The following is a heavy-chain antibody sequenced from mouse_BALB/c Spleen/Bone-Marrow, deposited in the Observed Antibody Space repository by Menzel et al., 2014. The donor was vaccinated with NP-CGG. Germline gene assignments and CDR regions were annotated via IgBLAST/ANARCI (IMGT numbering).Heavy chain of an antibody. CDR2: INPNIGGT. CDR1: GYTFTDYT. V-gene: IGHV1-18*01. J-gene: IGHJ2*01. D-gene: IGHD2-14*01. CDR3: TRSRYGDY. Sequence: EVQLQQSGPELVKPGASVKISCKTFGYTFTDYTMHWVKQSHGKSLEWIGHINPNIGGTNYNQKFKGKATLTLDKSSRTAYMELRSLTSEDSAVYYCTRSRYGDYWGQGTTLTVSS.